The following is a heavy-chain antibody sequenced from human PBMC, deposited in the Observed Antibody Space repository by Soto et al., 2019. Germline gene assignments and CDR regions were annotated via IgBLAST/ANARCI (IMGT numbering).Heavy chain of an antibody. CDR3: ARELTGYSYGAGEVY. CDR1: GGSISSCGHS. Sequence: SETLSLTCAVSGGSISSCGHSWSWIRQSPGKGLEWIGYIDYSGSAYYNPSLKSRLTLSVDTSKNQFSLTLRSMTAADTAVYFCARELTGYSYGAGEVYWGQGPMVTFSS. D-gene: IGHD5-18*01. CDR2: IDYSGSA. J-gene: IGHJ4*02. V-gene: IGHV4-30-2*05.